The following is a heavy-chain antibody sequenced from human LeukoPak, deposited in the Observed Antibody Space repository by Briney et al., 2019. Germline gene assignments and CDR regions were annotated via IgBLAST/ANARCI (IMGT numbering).Heavy chain of an antibody. CDR3: AKALLRGYCSGGSCHPFDY. V-gene: IGHV3-9*03. CDR2: ISWNSGSI. D-gene: IGHD2-15*01. CDR1: GFTFDDYA. Sequence: GRSLRLSCAASGFTFDDYAMHWVRQAPGKGVEWVSGISWNSGSIGYADSVKGRFTISRDNAKNSLYLQMNSLRAEDMALYYCAKALLRGYCSGGSCHPFDYWGQGTLVTVSS. J-gene: IGHJ4*02.